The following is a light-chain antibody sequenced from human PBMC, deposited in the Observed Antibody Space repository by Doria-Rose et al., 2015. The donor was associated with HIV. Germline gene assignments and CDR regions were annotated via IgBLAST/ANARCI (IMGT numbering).Light chain of an antibody. J-gene: IGKJ5*01. V-gene: IGKV3-20*01. CDR3: QQYGTSRGT. CDR2: DAS. CDR1: QRVKSSY. Sequence: TQSPGTLSLSPGERATLSCRASQRVKSSYSAWYQQKPGQAPRLLIYDASTRATGIPDRFSGSGSGTDFTLTISRLELEDVAVYYCQQYGTSRGTFGQGTRLEIK.